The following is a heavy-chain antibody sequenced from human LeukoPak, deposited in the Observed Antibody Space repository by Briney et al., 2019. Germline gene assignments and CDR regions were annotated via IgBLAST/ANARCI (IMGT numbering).Heavy chain of an antibody. CDR3: ARDVPRSFDY. J-gene: IGHJ4*02. CDR2: IKPDGSEK. Sequence: PGGSLRLSCVASGFTLSSSWLNWFRQAPGKGLEWVANIKPDGSEKYYVDSVKGRFTISRDNAQNSLYLQMNNLRAEDAAIYYCARDVPRSFDYWGQGTLVTVSS. V-gene: IGHV3-7*01. CDR1: GFTLSSSW.